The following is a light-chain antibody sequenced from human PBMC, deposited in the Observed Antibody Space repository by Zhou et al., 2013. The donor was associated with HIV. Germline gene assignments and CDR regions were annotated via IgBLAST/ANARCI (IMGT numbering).Light chain of an antibody. V-gene: IGLV3-1*01. J-gene: IGLJ1*01. Sequence: SYELTQPPSVSVSPGQTASITCSGDKLGDKYACWYQQKPGQSPVLVIYQDSKRPSGIPERFSGSNSGNTATLTISGTQAMDEADYYXQAWDSSTHVFGTGTKVTV. CDR2: QDS. CDR3: QAWDSSTHV. CDR1: KLGDKY.